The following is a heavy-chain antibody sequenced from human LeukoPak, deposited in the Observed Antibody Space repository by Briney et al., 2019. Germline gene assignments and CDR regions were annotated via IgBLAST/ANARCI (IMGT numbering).Heavy chain of an antibody. CDR2: IHYSGSS. D-gene: IGHD3-3*01. J-gene: IGHJ4*02. CDR1: GVSIYSYY. V-gene: IGHV4-59*08. CDR3: ATGRSIRYFDY. Sequence: TSETLSLTCTVSGVSIYSYYWNWIRQSPGKGLEWIGYIHYSGSSSYDPSLKSRVTISVDTSKSQFSLTLTSATAADTAVYYCATGRSIRYFDYWGQGTLLTVSS.